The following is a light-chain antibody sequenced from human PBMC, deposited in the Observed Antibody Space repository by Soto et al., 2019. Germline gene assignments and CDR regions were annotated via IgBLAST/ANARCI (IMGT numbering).Light chain of an antibody. CDR2: EVS. V-gene: IGLV2-8*01. J-gene: IGLJ3*02. CDR1: GSDIAVYNY. Sequence: QSALTQPPSASGSPGQSVTISCAGTGSDIAVYNYVSWYQQHPGKAPKLIIFEVSQRPSGVPDRFSGSKSGNTASLTVSGLQADDEAYYYCSSYAGSNSLAFGGGTKLTVL. CDR3: SSYAGSNSLA.